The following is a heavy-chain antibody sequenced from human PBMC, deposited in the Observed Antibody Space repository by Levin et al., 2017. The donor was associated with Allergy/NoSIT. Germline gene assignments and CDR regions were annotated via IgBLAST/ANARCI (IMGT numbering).Heavy chain of an antibody. J-gene: IGHJ3*02. CDR3: ATEWGIGYGSQAFDI. Sequence: GESLKISCAASGLTFSNYGMHWVRQAPGKGLEWVAAVWSDGNDKYHADSVKGRFTISKDNSMNTLYLQMNSLRVEDTAVYYCATEWGIGYGSQAFDIWGQGTMVTVSS. D-gene: IGHD5-12*01. CDR2: VWSDGNDK. V-gene: IGHV3-33*01. CDR1: GLTFSNYG.